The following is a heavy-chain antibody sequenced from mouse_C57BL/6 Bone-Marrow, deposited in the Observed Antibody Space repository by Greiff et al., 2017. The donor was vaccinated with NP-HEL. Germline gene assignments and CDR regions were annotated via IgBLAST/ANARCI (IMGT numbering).Heavy chain of an antibody. J-gene: IGHJ4*01. CDR3: ASRDYYGSIGY. V-gene: IGHV1-20*01. CDR2: INPYNGDT. CDR1: GYSFTGYF. D-gene: IGHD1-1*01. Sequence: VQLKQSGPELVKPGDSVKISCKASGYSFTGYFMNWVMQSHGKSLEWIGRINPYNGDTFYNQKFKGKATLTVDKSSSTAHMELRSLTSEDCAVYYCASRDYYGSIGYWGQGTSVTVSS.